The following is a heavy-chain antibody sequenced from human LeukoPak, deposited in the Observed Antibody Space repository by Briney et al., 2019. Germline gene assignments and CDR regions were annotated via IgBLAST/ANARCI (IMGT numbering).Heavy chain of an antibody. CDR2: MNPNSGNT. J-gene: IGHJ5*02. CDR3: ARSYQLLYHWFDP. V-gene: IGHV1-8*03. D-gene: IGHD2-2*02. Sequence: ASVKVSCKASGYTFTSYDINWVRQATGQGLEWMGWMNPNSGNTGYAQKFQGRVTITWNTSISTAYMELSSLRSEDTAVYYCARSYQLLYHWFDPWGQGTLVTVSS. CDR1: GYTFTSYD.